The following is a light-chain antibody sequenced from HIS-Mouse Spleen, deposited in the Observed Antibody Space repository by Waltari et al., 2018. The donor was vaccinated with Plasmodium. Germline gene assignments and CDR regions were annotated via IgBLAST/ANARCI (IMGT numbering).Light chain of an antibody. CDR3: CSYAGSYTWV. J-gene: IGLJ3*02. V-gene: IGLV2-11*01. Sequence: QSALTQPRSVSGSPGQSVTISCTVTSSDVRGYNYVSWYQQHPGKAPKLMIYDVSKRPSGVPDRFSGSKSGNTASLTISGLQAEDEADYYCCSYAGSYTWVFGGGTKLTVL. CDR2: DVS. CDR1: SSDVRGYNY.